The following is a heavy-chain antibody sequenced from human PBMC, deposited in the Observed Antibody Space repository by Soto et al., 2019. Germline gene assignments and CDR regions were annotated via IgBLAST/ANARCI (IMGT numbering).Heavy chain of an antibody. Sequence: GGSLRLSCAASGFTFSSYAMSWVRQAPGKGLEWVSAISGSGGSTYYADSVKGRFTISRDNSKNTLYLQMNSLRAEDTAVYYCAKVSGGGDYYDSSGYYPQFDYWGQGTLVTVSS. CDR3: AKVSGGGDYYDSSGYYPQFDY. D-gene: IGHD3-22*01. J-gene: IGHJ4*02. CDR1: GFTFSSYA. CDR2: ISGSGGST. V-gene: IGHV3-23*01.